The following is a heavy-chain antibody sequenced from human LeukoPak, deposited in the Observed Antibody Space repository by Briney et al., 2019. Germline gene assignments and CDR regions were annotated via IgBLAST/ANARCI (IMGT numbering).Heavy chain of an antibody. CDR1: GYTFTDSY. CDR3: AKLSTT. Sequence: ASVNVSCKASGYTFTDSYIHWVPQAPGRGLECMGWINPNTGGTNYVQKFQGRVTMTSETSISTVYMELTGLKSDDTAVYYCAKLSTTWGPGTLVIVSS. J-gene: IGHJ4*02. D-gene: IGHD2/OR15-2a*01. V-gene: IGHV1-2*02. CDR2: INPNTGGT.